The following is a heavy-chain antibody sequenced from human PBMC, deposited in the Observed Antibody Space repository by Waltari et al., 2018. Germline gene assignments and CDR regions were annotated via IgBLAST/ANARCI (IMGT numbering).Heavy chain of an antibody. CDR2: INPTSGGT. V-gene: IGHV1-2*02. CDR3: AREAGGFDWLSSNAFDI. J-gene: IGHJ3*02. CDR1: GYTFTGYY. D-gene: IGHD3-9*01. Sequence: QVQLVQSGAEVKKPGASVKVSCKASGYTFTGYYMHWVRQAPGQGLEWMGWINPTSGGTNYAQKFQGRVTMTRDTSISTAYMELSRLRSDDTAVYYCAREAGGFDWLSSNAFDIWGQGTMVTVSS.